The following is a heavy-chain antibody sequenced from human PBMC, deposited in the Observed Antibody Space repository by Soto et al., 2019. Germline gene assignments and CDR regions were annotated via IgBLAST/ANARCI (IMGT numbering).Heavy chain of an antibody. D-gene: IGHD4-17*01. Sequence: SETLSLTCTVSGGSISSYYRSWIRQPPGKGLEWIGYIYYSGSTNYNPSLKSRVTISVDTSKNQLSLKLSSVTAADTAVYYCARRYGYYFDYWGRGTLVTVSS. CDR2: IYYSGST. CDR3: ARRYGYYFDY. V-gene: IGHV4-59*08. J-gene: IGHJ4*02. CDR1: GGSISSYY.